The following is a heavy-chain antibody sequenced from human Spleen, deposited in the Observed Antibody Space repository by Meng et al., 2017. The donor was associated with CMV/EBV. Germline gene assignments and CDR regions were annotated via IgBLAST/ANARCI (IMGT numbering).Heavy chain of an antibody. V-gene: IGHV4-31*02. J-gene: IGHJ5*02. CDR1: SDSRRAGSSS. D-gene: IGHD5-12*01. CDR3: ARGGYTSGSGWFDP. Sequence: SSDSRRAGSSSGNWLRQHARKGLEWIAYIYSDGRTYYNPSLKRRLTISLDTPQNQFSLNLISVTAADTAVYYCARGGYTSGSGWFDPWGQGTLVTVSS. CDR2: IYSDGRT.